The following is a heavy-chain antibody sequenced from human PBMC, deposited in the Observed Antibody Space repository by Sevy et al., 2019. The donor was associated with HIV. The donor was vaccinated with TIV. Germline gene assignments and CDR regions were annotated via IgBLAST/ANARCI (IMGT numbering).Heavy chain of an antibody. J-gene: IGHJ6*02. CDR1: GGSISSYY. Sequence: SETLSLTCTVSGGSISSYYWSWIRQPPGKGLEWIGYIYYSGSTNYNPSLKSRVTISVDTSKNQFSLKLSSVTAADTALYYWAGDAPPYYYDIRGGEMDVWGQGTTVTVSS. CDR3: AGDAPPYYYDIRGGEMDV. V-gene: IGHV4-59*13. CDR2: IYYSGST. D-gene: IGHD3-22*01.